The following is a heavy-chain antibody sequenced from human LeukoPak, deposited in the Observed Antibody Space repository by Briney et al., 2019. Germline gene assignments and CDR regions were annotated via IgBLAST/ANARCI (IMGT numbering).Heavy chain of an antibody. J-gene: IGHJ4*02. CDR1: GFTFDDFDDYG. D-gene: IGHD3-10*01. V-gene: IGHV3-20*04. CDR3: ARGEILSPNYDGAGSYFSDY. CDR2: INWNGGST. Sequence: GGSLRLSCAASGFTFDDFDDYGMNWVRQAPGKGLEWVSGINWNGGSTGYADSVKGRFTISRDNAKRYVYLQMNSLRAEDTALYYCARGEILSPNYDGAGSYFSDYWGQGTLVTVSS.